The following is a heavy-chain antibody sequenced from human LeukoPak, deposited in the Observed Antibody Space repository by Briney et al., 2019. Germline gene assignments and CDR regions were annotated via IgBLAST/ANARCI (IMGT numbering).Heavy chain of an antibody. D-gene: IGHD3-3*01. CDR1: GFNFSTFA. CDR3: ARSGYYYFDY. J-gene: IGHJ4*02. V-gene: IGHV3-23*01. Sequence: GGSLRLSCVISGFNFSTFAMSWVRQAPGRGLEWVSTISGTGDNTYTADSVKGRFSITRDNSKNTLYLQMNSLRAEDTAVYYCARSGYYYFDYWGQGNLVTVSS. CDR2: ISGTGDNT.